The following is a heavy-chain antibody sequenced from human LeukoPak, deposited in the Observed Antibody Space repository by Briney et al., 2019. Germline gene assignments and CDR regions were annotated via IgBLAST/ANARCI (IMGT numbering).Heavy chain of an antibody. V-gene: IGHV4-39*01. J-gene: IGHJ1*01. Sequence: SETLSLTCTVSGGSINRSTFYWGWIRQPPGKGLEWIGSIYYRGTTHYNPSLKSRVTISVDTSKNQFSLKLNSVTAADTAVYYCARHADYGGNSWSEYFQHWGQGTLVTVSS. CDR1: GGSINRSTFY. CDR3: ARHADYGGNSWSEYFQH. CDR2: IYYRGTT. D-gene: IGHD4-23*01.